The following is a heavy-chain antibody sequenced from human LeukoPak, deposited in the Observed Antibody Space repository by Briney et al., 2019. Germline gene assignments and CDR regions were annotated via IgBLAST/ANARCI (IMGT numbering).Heavy chain of an antibody. J-gene: IGHJ4*02. CDR3: ARVQYYNILTGSFQY. CDR1: GYSFTGHY. V-gene: IGHV1-2*02. Sequence: ASVKVSCKASGYSFTGHYMHWVRQAPGQGLEWMGWINPDSGDTKFAQKFQGRVSMTRDTSISTAYMELSGLRSDDTAYYFCARVQYYNILTGSFQYWGQGTLVTVSS. D-gene: IGHD3-9*01. CDR2: INPDSGDT.